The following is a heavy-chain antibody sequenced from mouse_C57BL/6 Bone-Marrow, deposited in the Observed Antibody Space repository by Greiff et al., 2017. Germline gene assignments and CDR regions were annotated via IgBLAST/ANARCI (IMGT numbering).Heavy chain of an antibody. V-gene: IGHV1-81*01. J-gene: IGHJ3*01. CDR3: AREGIIGYYYGSS. CDR1: GYTFTSYG. Sequence: VKLQESGAELARPGASVKLSCKASGYTFTSYGISWVKQRTGQGLEWIGEIYPRSGNTYYNQKFKGKSTLTVDKSSSTAYMQLSRLTSEDSAVYYCAREGIIGYYYGSSWGQGTLVTVSA. CDR2: IYPRSGNT. D-gene: IGHD1-1*01.